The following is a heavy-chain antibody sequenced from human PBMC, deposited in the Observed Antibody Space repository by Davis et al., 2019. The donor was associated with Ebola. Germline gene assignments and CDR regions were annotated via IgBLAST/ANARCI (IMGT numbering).Heavy chain of an antibody. CDR2: ISSSSSTI. CDR3: ARERVVPAAIYFDY. D-gene: IGHD2-2*01. J-gene: IGHJ4*02. Sequence: PGGSLRLSCAASGFTFSSYSMNWVRQAPGKGLEWVSYISSSSSTIYYADSVKGRFTISRDNAKNSLYLQMNSLRDEDTAVYYCARERVVPAAIYFDYWGQGTLVTVSS. V-gene: IGHV3-48*02. CDR1: GFTFSSYS.